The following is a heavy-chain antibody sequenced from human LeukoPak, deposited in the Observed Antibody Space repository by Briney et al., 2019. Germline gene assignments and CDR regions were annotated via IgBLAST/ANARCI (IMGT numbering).Heavy chain of an antibody. V-gene: IGHV4-39*01. CDR1: GGSISSSSYY. Sequence: SETLSLTCTVSGGSISSSSYYWGWLRQPPGKGLEWIGSIYYSGSTYYYPSLKCRVTISVDTSKNQFSLKLSSVTAADTAVYYCARQPVVDGYNLFFVFGFIFDYWGQGTLVTVSS. CDR2: IYYSGST. D-gene: IGHD5-24*01. CDR3: ARQPVVDGYNLFFVFGFIFDY. J-gene: IGHJ4*02.